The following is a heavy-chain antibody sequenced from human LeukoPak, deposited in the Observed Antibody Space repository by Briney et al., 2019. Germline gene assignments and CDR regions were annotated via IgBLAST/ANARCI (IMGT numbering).Heavy chain of an antibody. V-gene: IGHV1-2*02. CDR1: GYTFTGYY. CDR3: ARGLRVSPAFDY. D-gene: IGHD2-2*01. CDR2: IDPKSGAT. J-gene: IGHJ4*02. Sequence: ASVKVSCKASGYTFTGYYMHRVRQAPGQGLEWMAWIDPKSGATNYAQGFQGRVTMTRDTSIITAYMELSRLRSDDTAVYYCARGLRVSPAFDYWGQGTLVTVSS.